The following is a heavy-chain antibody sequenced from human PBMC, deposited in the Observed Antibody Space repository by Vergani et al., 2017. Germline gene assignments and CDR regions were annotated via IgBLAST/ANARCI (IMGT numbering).Heavy chain of an antibody. CDR2: ISSSSSYI. Sequence: EVQLVESGGGLVKPGGSLRLSCAASGFTFSSYSMNWVRQAPGKGLEWVSSISSSSSYIYYADSVKGRFTISRDNAKNSLYLQMNSLRAEDTAVYYCARVGALRDGYSGYDADAFDIWGQGTMVTVSS. CDR1: GFTFSSYS. CDR3: ARVGALRDGYSGYDADAFDI. D-gene: IGHD5-12*01. V-gene: IGHV3-21*01. J-gene: IGHJ3*02.